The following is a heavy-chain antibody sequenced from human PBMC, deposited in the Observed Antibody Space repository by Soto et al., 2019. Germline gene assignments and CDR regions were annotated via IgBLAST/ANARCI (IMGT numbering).Heavy chain of an antibody. D-gene: IGHD6-13*01. CDR3: AKDGLSDSPSAIDY. CDR2: IGGSGRNT. J-gene: IGHJ4*02. Sequence: VQLLESGGGLAQPGGSLRLSCAASGFMFSKSGMTWVRQAPGRGLESVAHIGGSGRNTYYTDSVKGRLTISRDNSKNTLFLQMNSLRDEDTAIYYCAKDGLSDSPSAIDYWGRGTRVTVSS. V-gene: IGHV3-23*01. CDR1: GFMFSKSG.